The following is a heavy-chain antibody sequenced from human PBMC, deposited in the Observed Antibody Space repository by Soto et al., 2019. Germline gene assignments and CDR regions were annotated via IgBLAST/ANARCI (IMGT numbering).Heavy chain of an antibody. CDR1: GFTFSSYG. D-gene: IGHD7-27*01. V-gene: IGHV3-30*03. Sequence: QVQLVESGGGVVQPGRSLRLSCAASGFTFSSYGMHWVRQAPGKGLEWVAVISYDGSNKYYADSVKGRFTISRDNSKNTLYLQMNSLRAADTAVYYCARGLGHGGRGAFDSWGQGTMVTVSS. J-gene: IGHJ3*02. CDR2: ISYDGSNK. CDR3: ARGLGHGGRGAFDS.